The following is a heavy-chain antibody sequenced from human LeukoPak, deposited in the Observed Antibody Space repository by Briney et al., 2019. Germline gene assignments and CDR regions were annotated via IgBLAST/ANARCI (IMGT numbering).Heavy chain of an antibody. CDR2: INHSGST. CDR3: ARGYGSGSSYYFDY. D-gene: IGHD3-10*01. V-gene: IGHV4-34*01. Sequence: PSETLSLTCAAYGGSFSGYYWSWIRQPPGKGLEWIGEINHSGSTNYNPSLKSRVIISVDTSKNQFSLKLSSVTAADTAVYYCARGYGSGSSYYFDYWGQGTLVTVSS. CDR1: GGSFSGYY. J-gene: IGHJ4*02.